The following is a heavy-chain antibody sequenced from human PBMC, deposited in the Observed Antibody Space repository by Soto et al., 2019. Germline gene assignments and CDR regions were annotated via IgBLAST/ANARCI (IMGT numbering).Heavy chain of an antibody. CDR1: GCTFSSYA. CDR3: ARDHYYDSSGYYYRYYYYGMDV. V-gene: IGHV1-69*01. J-gene: IGHJ6*02. D-gene: IGHD3-22*01. CDR2: IIPIFGTA. Sequence: QVQLVQSGAEVKKPGSSVKVSCKASGCTFSSYAISWVRQAPGQGLEWMGGIIPIFGTANYAQKFQGRVTITADESTSTAYMELSSLRSEDTAVYYCARDHYYDSSGYYYRYYYYGMDVWGQGTTVTVSS.